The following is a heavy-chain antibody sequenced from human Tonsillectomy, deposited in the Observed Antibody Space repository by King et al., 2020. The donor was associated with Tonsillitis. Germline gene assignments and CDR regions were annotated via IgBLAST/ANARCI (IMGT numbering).Heavy chain of an antibody. Sequence: VQLVESGGGLVKPGGSLRLSCVPSGFTFSKAWMTWVRQAPGKGLEWVGRIQSKTDSGTTDYSAPVKGRFTISRDDSKNTLYLQMNSLKTEDTAMYFCTTDLRGFGVYDSNPALIDSWGQGTLVTVSS. J-gene: IGHJ4*02. CDR1: GFTFSKAW. V-gene: IGHV3-15*01. D-gene: IGHD5/OR15-5a*01. CDR2: IQSKTDSGTT. CDR3: TTDLRGFGVYDSNPALIDS.